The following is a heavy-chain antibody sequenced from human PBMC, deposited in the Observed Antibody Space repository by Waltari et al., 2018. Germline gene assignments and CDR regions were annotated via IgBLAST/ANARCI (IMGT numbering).Heavy chain of an antibody. J-gene: IGHJ4*02. CDR3: AKDAFGNTYLDF. V-gene: IGHV3-30*02. CDR2: IWFDGSDK. Sequence: QVNLVGSGGGVVQPGGSLSISGATPGFTFRNFGMHWVRQAPGKGLEWVALIWFDGSDKFYADSVRGRFTISRDNSARTLYLDMDSLRLDDTAMYYCAKDAFGNTYLDFWGQGTLVTVSS. D-gene: IGHD2-2*02. CDR1: GFTFRNFG.